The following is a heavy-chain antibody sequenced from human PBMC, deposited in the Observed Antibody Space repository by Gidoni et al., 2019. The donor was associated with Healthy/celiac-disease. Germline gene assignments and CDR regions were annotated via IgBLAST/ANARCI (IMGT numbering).Heavy chain of an antibody. V-gene: IGHV3-30-3*01. CDR2: ISYDGSNK. Sequence: QVQLVESGGGVVQTGRSLRLSCAASGFTFSSYAMHWVRQAPGKGLEWVAVISYDGSNKYYADSVKGRFTISRDNSKNTLYLQMNSLRAEDTAVYYCANYDFWFGAYYGMDVWGQGTTVTVSS. CDR1: GFTFSSYA. CDR3: ANYDFWFGAYYGMDV. J-gene: IGHJ6*02. D-gene: IGHD3-3*01.